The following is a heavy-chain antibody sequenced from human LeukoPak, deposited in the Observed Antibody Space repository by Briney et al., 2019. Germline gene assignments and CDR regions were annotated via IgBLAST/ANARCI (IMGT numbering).Heavy chain of an antibody. CDR3: ARGYCSGGTCYLVENWFDP. J-gene: IGHJ5*02. Sequence: ASVKVSCKASGYTFTVYYMYWVRQAPGQGLEWMGRINPNSGDTDYAQNFQGRVTMTRDTSISTAYMELTNLGSDDTAVYYCARGYCSGGTCYLVENWFDPWGQGTLVTVSS. CDR2: INPNSGDT. V-gene: IGHV1-2*06. D-gene: IGHD2-15*01. CDR1: GYTFTVYY.